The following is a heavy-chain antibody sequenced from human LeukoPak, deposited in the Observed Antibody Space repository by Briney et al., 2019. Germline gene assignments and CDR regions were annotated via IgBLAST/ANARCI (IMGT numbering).Heavy chain of an antibody. D-gene: IGHD4-23*01. J-gene: IGHJ4*02. CDR3: ARVRYGGNIDY. CDR2: INHSGST. Sequence: NPSETLSLTCAVYGGSFSGYYWSWIRQPPGKGLEWIGEINHSGSTNYNPSLKSRVTISVDTSKNQFSLKLSSVTAADTAVYYCARVRYGGNIDYWGQGTLVTVSS. V-gene: IGHV4-34*01. CDR1: GGSFSGYY.